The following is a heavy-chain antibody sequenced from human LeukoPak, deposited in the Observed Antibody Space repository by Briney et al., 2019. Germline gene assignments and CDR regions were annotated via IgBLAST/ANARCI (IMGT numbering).Heavy chain of an antibody. V-gene: IGHV3-7*01. CDR2: IKQDGSEK. D-gene: IGHD3-10*01. Sequence: GGSLRLSCAASGFTFSSYWMSWVRQAPGKGLEWVANIKQDGSEKYYVDSVMGRFTISRDNAKNSLYLQMNSLRVEDTAVYYCATVRWGEYFDYWGQGTLVTVSS. J-gene: IGHJ4*02. CDR3: ATVRWGEYFDY. CDR1: GFTFSSYW.